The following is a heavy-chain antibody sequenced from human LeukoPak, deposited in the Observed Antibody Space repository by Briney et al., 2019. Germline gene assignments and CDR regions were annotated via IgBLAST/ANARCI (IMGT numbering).Heavy chain of an antibody. Sequence: PSETLSLTCAVYGGSFSGYYWSWIRQPPGKGLEWIGEINHSGSTNYNPSLKSRVTMSVDTSKNQFSLKLSSVTAADTAVYYCARDSYSRTPDYWGQGTLVTVSS. D-gene: IGHD6-13*01. CDR3: ARDSYSRTPDY. CDR1: GGSFSGYY. V-gene: IGHV4-34*01. CDR2: INHSGST. J-gene: IGHJ4*02.